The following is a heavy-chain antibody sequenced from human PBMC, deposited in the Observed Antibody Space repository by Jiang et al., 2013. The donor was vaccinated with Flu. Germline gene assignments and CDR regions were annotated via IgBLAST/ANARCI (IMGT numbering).Heavy chain of an antibody. V-gene: IGHV6-1*01. J-gene: IGHJ4*02. Sequence: TSQTLSLTCAISGDSVSSKNTAWNWVRQSPSRGLEWLGRTYYRSKWYYEYTISVKSRMTIEADTSKNQFSLQVNSVSPDDTAVYYCTRGFLATGFDYWGQGTLVTVPS. CDR1: GDSVSSKNTA. D-gene: IGHD5-12*01. CDR3: TRGFLATGFDY. CDR2: TYYRSKWYY.